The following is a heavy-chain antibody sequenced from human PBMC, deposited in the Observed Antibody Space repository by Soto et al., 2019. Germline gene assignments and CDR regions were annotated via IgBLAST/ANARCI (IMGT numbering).Heavy chain of an antibody. Sequence: PGGSLRLSCAASGFTFSNYAMRWVRQAPGKGLEWVSAISDSGGARYYVDSVKGRFTISRDNSKNTVFLQMNSLRAEDTATYYCARSAATTNYYFDPWGQGILVTVSS. J-gene: IGHJ5*02. CDR1: GFTFSNYA. CDR3: ARSAATTNYYFDP. V-gene: IGHV3-23*01. CDR2: ISDSGGAR. D-gene: IGHD3-10*01.